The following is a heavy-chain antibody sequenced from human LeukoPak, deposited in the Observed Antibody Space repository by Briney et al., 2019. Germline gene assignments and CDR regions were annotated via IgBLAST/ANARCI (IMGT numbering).Heavy chain of an antibody. V-gene: IGHV3-23*01. Sequence: GESLRLSCAASGFIFSSYSMSWVRQAPGKGLEWVSVITGSGGNTYYADSVKGRFTISKDNPKNTVYLQMSSLRVDDTAVYYCAKAASSSWPSYYYGMDVWGQGTTVTVSS. CDR2: ITGSGGNT. CDR1: GFIFSSYS. J-gene: IGHJ6*02. D-gene: IGHD6-13*01. CDR3: AKAASSSWPSYYYGMDV.